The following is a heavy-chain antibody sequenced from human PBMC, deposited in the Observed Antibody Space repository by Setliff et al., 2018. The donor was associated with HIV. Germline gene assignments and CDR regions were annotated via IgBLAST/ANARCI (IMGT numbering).Heavy chain of an antibody. D-gene: IGHD5-18*01. CDR1: GYTFTSYH. CDR3: ARDPSGNSYGYYFDL. V-gene: IGHV1-46*01. J-gene: IGHJ4*02. Sequence: GASVKVSCKTSGYTFTSYHIHWVRQAPGLGLEWMGIINPSGGSTSYAQKFQGRVTMTRDTSTSTVYMELSSLTSEDTAVYYCARDPSGNSYGYYFDLWGQGVLVTVS. CDR2: INPSGGST.